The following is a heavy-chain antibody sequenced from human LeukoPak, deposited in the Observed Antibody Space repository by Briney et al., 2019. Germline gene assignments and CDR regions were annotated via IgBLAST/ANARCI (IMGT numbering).Heavy chain of an antibody. CDR1: GGSISSSSYY. D-gene: IGHD2-8*02. CDR2: IFDSGTT. Sequence: SETLSLTCTVSGGSISSSSYYWGWIRQPPGKGLEWIGYIFDSGTTNYNPSLKRRVTISLDTSKKQFSLNLSSVSAADTAIYYCARTQIYWFGVFDIWGQGTMVTVSS. J-gene: IGHJ3*02. CDR3: ARTQIYWFGVFDI. V-gene: IGHV4-61*05.